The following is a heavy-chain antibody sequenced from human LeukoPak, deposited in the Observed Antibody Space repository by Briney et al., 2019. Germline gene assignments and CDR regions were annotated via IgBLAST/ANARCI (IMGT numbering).Heavy chain of an antibody. Sequence: ASVKVFCKASGYTFTGYYMHWVRQAPGQGLEWMGWINPNSGGTYYAQKFQGRVTMTRDTSISTAYMDLSRLRSDDTAVYYCARSLGVGAAEVNWFDPWGQGTLVTVSS. V-gene: IGHV1-2*02. CDR2: INPNSGGT. CDR1: GYTFTGYY. CDR3: ARSLGVGAAEVNWFDP. D-gene: IGHD1-26*01. J-gene: IGHJ5*02.